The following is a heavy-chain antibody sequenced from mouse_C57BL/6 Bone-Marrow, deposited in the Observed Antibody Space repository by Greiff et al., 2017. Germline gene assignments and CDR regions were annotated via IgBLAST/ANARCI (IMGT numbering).Heavy chain of an antibody. Sequence: EVNVVESGGDLVKPGGSLKLSCAASGFTFSSYGMSWVRQTPDKRLEWVATISSGGSYTYYPDSVKGRFTISRDNAKNTLYLQMSSLKSEDTAMYYCAREELGRRFAYWGQGTLVTVSA. J-gene: IGHJ3*01. V-gene: IGHV5-6*01. CDR2: ISSGGSYT. CDR3: AREELGRRFAY. CDR1: GFTFSSYG. D-gene: IGHD4-1*01.